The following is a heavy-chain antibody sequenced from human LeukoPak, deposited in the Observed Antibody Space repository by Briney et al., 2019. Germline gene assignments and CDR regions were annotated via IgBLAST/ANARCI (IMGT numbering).Heavy chain of an antibody. V-gene: IGHV3-23*01. CDR1: GFTFNNYA. CDR3: GKTTVGYSSGRYPGWPVDY. Sequence: PGGSLRLSCAASGFTFNNYAMYWVRQAPGKGLEWVSGIFGSGDNAHYADSVKGRFTISRDNSKSTVYLQMASLRVEDTAVYYCGKTTVGYSSGRYPGWPVDYWGQGILVTVSS. D-gene: IGHD6-19*01. CDR2: IFGSGDNA. J-gene: IGHJ4*02.